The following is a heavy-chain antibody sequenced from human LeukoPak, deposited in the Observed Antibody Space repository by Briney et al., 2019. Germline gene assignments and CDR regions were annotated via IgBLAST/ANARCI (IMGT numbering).Heavy chain of an antibody. Sequence: GGSLRLSCAASGFTFSSYAMRWVRQAPGKGLEWVSAISGSGGSTYYADSVKGRFTISRDNSKNTLYLQMNSLRAEDTALYYCAKGIVGATRKINFFDYLGQGTLVTVSS. D-gene: IGHD1-26*01. J-gene: IGHJ4*02. CDR2: ISGSGGST. CDR1: GFTFSSYA. V-gene: IGHV3-23*01. CDR3: AKGIVGATRKINFFDY.